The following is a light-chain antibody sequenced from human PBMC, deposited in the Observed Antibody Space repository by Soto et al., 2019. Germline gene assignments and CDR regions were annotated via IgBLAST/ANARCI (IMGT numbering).Light chain of an antibody. CDR3: HQRQSWPRT. V-gene: IGKV3-11*01. CDR2: QTS. CDR1: QYINTR. J-gene: IGKJ1*01. Sequence: EIELTQSPATLSTFPGDRVTLSCRASQYINTRLAWYQHRPGQSPRLLIYQTSIRAAGIPARFSASGSGTDFTLTISDVQPEDFALYYCHQRQSWPRTFGQGTKV.